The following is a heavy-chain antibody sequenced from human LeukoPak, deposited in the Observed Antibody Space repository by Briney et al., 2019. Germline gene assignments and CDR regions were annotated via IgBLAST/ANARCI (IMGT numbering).Heavy chain of an antibody. J-gene: IGHJ3*02. V-gene: IGHV4-34*01. CDR1: GGSFSGYY. CDR2: IYHSGTT. Sequence: SETLSLTCAVYGGSFSGYYWSWIRQPPGKGLEWIGQIYHSGTTHHNPSLESRVTISVDKSKNHFSLRLSSVTAADTVVYYCARDAWGSTYGSGYAFDIWGQGTMVTVSS. CDR3: ARDAWGSTYGSGYAFDI. D-gene: IGHD3-10*01.